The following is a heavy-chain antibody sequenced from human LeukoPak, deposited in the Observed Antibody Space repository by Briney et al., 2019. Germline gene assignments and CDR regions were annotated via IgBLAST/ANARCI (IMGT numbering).Heavy chain of an antibody. CDR2: ISSSSSTI. Sequence: GSLRLSCAASGFTFSSYSMNWVRQAPGKGLEWVSYISSSSSTIYYADSVEGRFTISRDNAKNSLYLQMNSLRAEDTAVYYCARYSSWYSHTRWFDPWGQGTLVTVSS. V-gene: IGHV3-48*04. CDR3: ARYSSWYSHTRWFDP. CDR1: GFTFSSYS. J-gene: IGHJ5*02. D-gene: IGHD6-13*01.